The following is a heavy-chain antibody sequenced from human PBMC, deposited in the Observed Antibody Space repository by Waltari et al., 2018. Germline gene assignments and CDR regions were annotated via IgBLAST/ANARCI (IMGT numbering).Heavy chain of an antibody. CDR2: FGPENGET. V-gene: IGHV1-24*01. J-gene: IGHJ6*03. CDR1: GNTLTELS. CDR3: TTGDLGAYDYFPDYYYYYMDV. D-gene: IGHD3-3*01. Sequence: QVQLVQSGAEVKKPGASVKVSCKVAGNTLTELSMHWVRQGSGKGLGWMGGFGPENGETTYAKKYQGGLTMTEETSTETAYMGLGSLRSEDTAVYYCTTGDLGAYDYFPDYYYYYMDVWGKGTTVTVSS.